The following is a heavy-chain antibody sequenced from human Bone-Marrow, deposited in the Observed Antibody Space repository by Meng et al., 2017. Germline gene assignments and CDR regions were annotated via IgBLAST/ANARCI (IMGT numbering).Heavy chain of an antibody. J-gene: IGHJ6*02. Sequence: GGSLRLSCAASGFTFSSYEMNWVRQAPGKGLEWVSVIYSGGSTYYADSVKGRFTISRDNSKNTLYLQMNSLRAEDTAVYYCARDSSYYYYGMDVWGQGTTVTVSS. D-gene: IGHD6-13*01. CDR2: IYSGGST. CDR3: ARDSSYYYYGMDV. CDR1: GFTFSSYE. V-gene: IGHV3-53*01.